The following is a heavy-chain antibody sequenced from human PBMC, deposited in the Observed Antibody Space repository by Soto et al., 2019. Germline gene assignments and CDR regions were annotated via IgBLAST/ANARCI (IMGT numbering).Heavy chain of an antibody. CDR3: VRDSEGDRGIVFDY. CDR1: GFIFSTYA. J-gene: IGHJ4*02. Sequence: PGGSLRLSCAGSGFIFSTYAMGWVRLGPGKGLEWVSGISRRGSHLYYADSVKGRFTISRGNSRNTLFLQMNSLRAEDTAVYFCVRDSEGDRGIVFDYWGPGIRVTVSS. V-gene: IGHV3-23*01. CDR2: ISRRGSHL. D-gene: IGHD1-26*01.